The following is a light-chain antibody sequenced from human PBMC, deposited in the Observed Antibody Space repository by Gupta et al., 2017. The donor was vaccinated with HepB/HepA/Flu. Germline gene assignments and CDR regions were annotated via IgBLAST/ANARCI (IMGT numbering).Light chain of an antibody. J-gene: IGLJ3*02. V-gene: IGLV4-69*01. CDR3: QTWDTGIRV. CDR2: LNSDGSH. Sequence: QLVLTQSPSASASLGASVKLTCTLSSGHSIYAIAWHQQQPEKGPRYLMKLNSDGSHTKGDGIPDRFSGSSSGAERYLTISSLQAEDEADYYCQTWDTGIRVFGGGTKLTVL. CDR1: SGHSIYA.